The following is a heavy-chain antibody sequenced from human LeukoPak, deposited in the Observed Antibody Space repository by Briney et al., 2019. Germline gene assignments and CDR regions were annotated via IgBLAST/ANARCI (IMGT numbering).Heavy chain of an antibody. V-gene: IGHV4-59*01. D-gene: IGHD3-10*01. Sequence: SETLSLTCTVSGGSISSYCWSWIRQPPGKGLEWIGYIYYSGSTNYNPSLKSRVTISVDTSKNQFSLKLSSVTAADTAVYYCARAGTDWGQGTLVTVSS. J-gene: IGHJ4*02. CDR2: IYYSGST. CDR1: GGSISSYC. CDR3: ARAGTD.